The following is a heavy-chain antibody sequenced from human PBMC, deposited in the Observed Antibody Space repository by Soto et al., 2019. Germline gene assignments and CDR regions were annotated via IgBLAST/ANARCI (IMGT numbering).Heavy chain of an antibody. CDR3: ALGPTPRTVALYYYYGMDV. CDR1: GYTFTSYD. CDR2: MNPNSGNT. D-gene: IGHD5-12*01. Sequence: ASVKVSCKASGYTFTSYDINWVRQATGQGLEWMGWMNPNSGNTGYAQKFQGRVTMTRNTSISKAYMELSSLRSEDTAVYYSALGPTPRTVALYYYYGMDVWGQGTTVTVSS. J-gene: IGHJ6*02. V-gene: IGHV1-8*01.